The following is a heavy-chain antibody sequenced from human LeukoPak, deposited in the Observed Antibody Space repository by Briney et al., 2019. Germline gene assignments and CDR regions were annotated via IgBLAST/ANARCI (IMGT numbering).Heavy chain of an antibody. CDR1: GYTFTSYG. CDR2: MNPNSGNT. V-gene: IGHV1-8*02. Sequence: GASVKVSCKASGYTFTSYGISWVRQAPGQGLEWMGWMNPNSGNTGYAQKFQGRVTMTRNTSISTAYMELSSLRSEDTAVYYCAGGQGGWYSAEAFDIWGQGTMVTVSS. CDR3: AGGQGGWYSAEAFDI. J-gene: IGHJ3*02. D-gene: IGHD6-19*01.